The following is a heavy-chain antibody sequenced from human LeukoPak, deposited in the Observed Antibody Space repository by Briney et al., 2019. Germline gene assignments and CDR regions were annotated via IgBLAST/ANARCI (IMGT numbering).Heavy chain of an antibody. CDR1: GGPFSSYA. Sequence: SVKVSCKASGGPFSSYAISWERQAPGQGLEWMGGIIPIFGTANYAQKFQGRVTITTDESTSTAYMELSSLRSEDTAVYYCARGGLVSGTTNWFDPWGQGTLVTVSS. CDR2: IIPIFGTA. J-gene: IGHJ5*02. D-gene: IGHD1-7*01. V-gene: IGHV1-69*05. CDR3: ARGGLVSGTTNWFDP.